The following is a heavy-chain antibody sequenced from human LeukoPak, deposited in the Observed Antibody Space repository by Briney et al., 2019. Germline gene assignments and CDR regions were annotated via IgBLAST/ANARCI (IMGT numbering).Heavy chain of an antibody. CDR3: ARGAGFGEPRLDY. Sequence: SETLSLTCAVYGGSFSGYYWSWIRQHPGKGLEWIGYIYYSGSTYYNPSLKSRVTISVDTSKNQFSLKLSSVTAADTAVYYCARGAGFGEPRLDYWGQGTLVTVSS. CDR2: IYYSGST. CDR1: GGSFSGYY. D-gene: IGHD3-10*01. J-gene: IGHJ4*02. V-gene: IGHV4-31*11.